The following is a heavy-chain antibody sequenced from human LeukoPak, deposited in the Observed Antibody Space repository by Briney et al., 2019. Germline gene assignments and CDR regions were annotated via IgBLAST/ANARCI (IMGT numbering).Heavy chain of an antibody. CDR3: ARGVGFEYIVVVVAATPACWFDP. Sequence: LRLSCAASGFTFSSYEMNWVRQAPGKGLEWIGEINHSGSTNYNPSLKSRVTISVDTSKNQFSLKLSSVTAADTAVYYCARGVGFEYIVVVVAATPACWFDPWGQGTLVTVSS. CDR2: INHSGST. CDR1: GFTFSSYE. J-gene: IGHJ5*02. V-gene: IGHV4-34*01. D-gene: IGHD2-15*01.